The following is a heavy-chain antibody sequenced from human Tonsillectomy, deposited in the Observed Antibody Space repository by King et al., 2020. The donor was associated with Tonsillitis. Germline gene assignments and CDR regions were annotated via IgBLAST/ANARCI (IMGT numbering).Heavy chain of an antibody. V-gene: IGHV3-13*01. Sequence: QLVQSGGGLVQPGGSLRLSCAASGFTFSSYDMHWVRQATGKGLEWVPAIGTAGDTYHPGPVKGRFTISRENAKNSLYLQMNSLRAGETAVYYWARDGGGWGIDYWGQGTLVTVSS. CDR1: GFTFSSYD. J-gene: IGHJ4*02. D-gene: IGHD3-16*01. CDR2: IGTAGDT. CDR3: ARDGGGWGIDY.